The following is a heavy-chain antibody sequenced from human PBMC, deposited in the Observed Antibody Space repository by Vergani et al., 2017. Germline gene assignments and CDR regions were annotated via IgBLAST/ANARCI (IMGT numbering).Heavy chain of an antibody. D-gene: IGHD2-15*01. CDR2: IYPGDSDT. Sequence: EVQLVQSGAEVKKPGESLKISCKGSGYSFTSYWIGWVRQMPGKGLEWMGIIYPGDSDTRYSPSFQGQVTISADKSISTAYMELSSLRSEDTAVYYCARIYCSGGSCYGMDVWGQGTTVSVSS. CDR1: GYSFTSYW. CDR3: ARIYCSGGSCYGMDV. J-gene: IGHJ6*02. V-gene: IGHV5-51*01.